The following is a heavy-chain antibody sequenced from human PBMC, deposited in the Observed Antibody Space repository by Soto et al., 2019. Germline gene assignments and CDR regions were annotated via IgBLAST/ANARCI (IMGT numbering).Heavy chain of an antibody. J-gene: IGHJ6*02. V-gene: IGHV1-8*01. CDR2: MNPNSGNT. Sequence: GASVKVSCKASGYTFTSYDINWVRQATGQKLEWMGWMNPNSGNTGYAQKFQGRVTMTRNTSISTAYMELSSLRSEDTAVYYCARERTGTTSMDVWGQGTTVTVSS. CDR3: ARERTGTTSMDV. D-gene: IGHD1-1*01. CDR1: GYTFTSYD.